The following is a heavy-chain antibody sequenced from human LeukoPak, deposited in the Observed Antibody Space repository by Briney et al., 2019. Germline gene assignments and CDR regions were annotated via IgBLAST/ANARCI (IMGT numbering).Heavy chain of an antibody. J-gene: IGHJ4*02. CDR3: ASRRDGYKYYFDY. CDR1: GRSISSHY. V-gene: IGHV4-59*11. CDR2: IYYSGSN. D-gene: IGHD5-24*01. Sequence: SETLSLTCTVSGRSISSHYWSWIRQPPGKGLEWIGYIYYSGSNNYNPSLKSRVTISVDTSKNQFSLKLSSVTAADTAVYYCASRRDGYKYYFDYWGQGTLVTVSS.